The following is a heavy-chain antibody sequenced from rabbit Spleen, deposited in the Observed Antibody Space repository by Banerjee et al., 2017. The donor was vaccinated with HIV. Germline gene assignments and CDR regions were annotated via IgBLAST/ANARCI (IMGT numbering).Heavy chain of an antibody. D-gene: IGHD1-1*01. CDR3: ARYVVYDAFNL. CDR2: IYTGNYKT. Sequence: QEQLVESGGGLVQPGGSLKLSCKASGFDFSSYAVSWVRQAPGKGPEWIAYIYTGNYKTYYASWAKGRFTISKTSSTTVTLQMTSLTAADTATYFCARYVVYDAFNLWGPGTLVTVS. J-gene: IGHJ4*01. V-gene: IGHV1S47*01. CDR1: GFDFSSYA.